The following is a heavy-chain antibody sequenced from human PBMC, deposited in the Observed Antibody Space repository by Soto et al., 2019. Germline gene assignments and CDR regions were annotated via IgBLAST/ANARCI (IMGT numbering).Heavy chain of an antibody. CDR1: GFSLSTSGVG. J-gene: IGHJ3*02. V-gene: IGHV2-5*01. Sequence: QITLKESGPPLVKPTQTLTLTCTFSGFSLSTSGVGVGWIRQPPGKALEWLALIYWNDDKRYSPSLKSRLTITKDTSKNQVVLTMTNMDPVDTATYYCARQKLQKNAFDIWGQGTMVTVSS. CDR3: ARQKLQKNAFDI. D-gene: IGHD4-4*01. CDR2: IYWNDDK.